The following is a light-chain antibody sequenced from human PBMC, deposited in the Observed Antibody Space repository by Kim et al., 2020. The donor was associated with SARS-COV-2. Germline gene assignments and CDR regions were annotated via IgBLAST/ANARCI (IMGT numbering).Light chain of an antibody. CDR2: DAS. J-gene: IGKJ3*01. V-gene: IGKV3-11*01. Sequence: EIVLTQSPATLSLSPGERATLSCRASQSVSVYLAWYQQKPGQAPRLLIYDASNRATGIPARFSGSGSGTDFTLTISSLEPEDFAVYYCQQRSKWPRTFGPGTKVDI. CDR3: QQRSKWPRT. CDR1: QSVSVY.